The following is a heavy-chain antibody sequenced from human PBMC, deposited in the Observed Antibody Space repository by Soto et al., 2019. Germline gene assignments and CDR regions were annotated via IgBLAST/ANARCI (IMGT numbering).Heavy chain of an antibody. CDR2: IYNSGST. CDR1: GGSISSAGYS. J-gene: IGHJ3*02. CDR3: ARRRGGFDI. V-gene: IGHV4-30-2*01. Sequence: QLQLQESGSGLVKPSQTLSLTCVVSGGSISSAGYSWTWIRQPPGKGLEWIAYIYNSGSTYYNPSVKSRVTISVDRSRNQFSLKLSSVTAADTAVYYCARRRGGFDIWGQGAMVTVSS. D-gene: IGHD2-15*01.